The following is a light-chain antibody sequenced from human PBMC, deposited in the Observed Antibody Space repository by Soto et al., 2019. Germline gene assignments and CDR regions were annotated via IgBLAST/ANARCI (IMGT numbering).Light chain of an antibody. CDR2: GAS. V-gene: IGKV3-15*01. Sequence: EIVMTQSPATLSVSLGERVTLSCRASQSVRSNLAWYQQKPGQAPRLLIYGASTRATGVPASFSGRGSGTEFTLTISSLQSEDFAVYYCQQSNDWVTFGGGTKVDIK. CDR1: QSVRSN. J-gene: IGKJ4*01. CDR3: QQSNDWVT.